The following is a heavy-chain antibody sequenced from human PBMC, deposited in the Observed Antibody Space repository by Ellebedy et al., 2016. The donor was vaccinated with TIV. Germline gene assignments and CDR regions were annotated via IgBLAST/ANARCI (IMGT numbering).Heavy chain of an antibody. V-gene: IGHV3-23*01. J-gene: IGHJ4*02. Sequence: GESLKISCAASGFTFSNFAMSWVRQAPVKGLEWVSTISYSGGKTYYVDSVKGRFTISRDNSKNTLFLQLNSLRAEDTAVYYCAKREMSGSAAKYFDYWGQGTLVTVSS. CDR3: AKREMSGSAAKYFDY. CDR1: GFTFSNFA. CDR2: ISYSGGKT. D-gene: IGHD3-10*01.